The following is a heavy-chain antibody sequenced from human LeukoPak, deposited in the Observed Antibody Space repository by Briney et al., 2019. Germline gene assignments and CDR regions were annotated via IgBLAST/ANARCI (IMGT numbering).Heavy chain of an antibody. V-gene: IGHV3-23*01. Sequence: PGGSLRLSCAASGFNFKYYAMTWVRQAPGRGLEWVSSISGSDDYTYYADSVKGRFTISRDNPKDTLYLQVNSLRAEDMAVFYCAKGQDANYLPLDLWGRGTLVTVSS. J-gene: IGHJ2*01. CDR2: ISGSDDYT. CDR1: GFNFKYYA. CDR3: AKGQDANYLPLDL. D-gene: IGHD4/OR15-4a*01.